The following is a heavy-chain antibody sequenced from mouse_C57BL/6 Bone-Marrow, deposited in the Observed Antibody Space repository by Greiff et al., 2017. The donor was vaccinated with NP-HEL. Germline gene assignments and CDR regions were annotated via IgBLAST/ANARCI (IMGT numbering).Heavy chain of an antibody. J-gene: IGHJ2*01. Sequence: VQLQQSGAELVRPGASVKLSCTASGFHIKDDYMHWVKQRPEQGLEWIGWIDPENGDTEYASKFQGKATITADTSSNTAYLQLSSLTSEDTAVYYCTMAPFFDYWGQGTTLTVSS. V-gene: IGHV14-4*01. CDR1: GFHIKDDY. CDR3: TMAPFFDY. CDR2: IDPENGDT.